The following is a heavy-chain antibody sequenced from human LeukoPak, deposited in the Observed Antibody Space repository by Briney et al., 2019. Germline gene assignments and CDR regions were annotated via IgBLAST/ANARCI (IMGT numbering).Heavy chain of an antibody. CDR3: ARTVPDYGGPQGGYYYYYYMDV. V-gene: IGHV2-70*04. D-gene: IGHD4-17*01. Sequence: SGPTLVNPTQTLTLTCTFSGFSLSTSGMRVSWIRQPPGKALEWLARIDWDDDKFYSTSLKTRLTISKDTSKNQVVLTMTNMDPVDTATYYCARTVPDYGGPQGGYYYYYYMDVWGKGTMVTVSS. CDR2: IDWDDDK. J-gene: IGHJ6*03. CDR1: GFSLSTSGMR.